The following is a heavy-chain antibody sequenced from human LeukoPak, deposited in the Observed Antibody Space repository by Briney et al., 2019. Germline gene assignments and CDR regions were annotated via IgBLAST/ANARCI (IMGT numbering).Heavy chain of an antibody. V-gene: IGHV4-31*03. D-gene: IGHD5-12*01. CDR2: IYYSGST. Sequence: PSQTLSLTCTVSGGSISSGGYYWSRIRQHPGKGLEWIGYIYYSGSTYYNPSLKSRVTISVDTSKNQFSLKLSSVTAADTAVYYCARDRLGSGYSGYDTYYFDYWGQGTLVTVSS. CDR3: ARDRLGSGYSGYDTYYFDY. CDR1: GGSISSGGYY. J-gene: IGHJ4*02.